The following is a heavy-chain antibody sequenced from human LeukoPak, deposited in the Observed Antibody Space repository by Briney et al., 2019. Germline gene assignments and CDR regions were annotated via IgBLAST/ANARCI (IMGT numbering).Heavy chain of an antibody. V-gene: IGHV1-18*01. CDR2: IGTYGGDT. CDR1: TSR. Sequence: ASVKVSCKATSRISWVRQAPGQGLEWMGWIGTYGGDTYYAQKFQGRITVTTDTSTSTVFMELRNLRSDDTAVYYCARDLWNFYDDSGYNRDFDSWGQGTLVTVSS. J-gene: IGHJ5*01. CDR3: ARDLWNFYDDSGYNRDFDS. D-gene: IGHD3-22*01.